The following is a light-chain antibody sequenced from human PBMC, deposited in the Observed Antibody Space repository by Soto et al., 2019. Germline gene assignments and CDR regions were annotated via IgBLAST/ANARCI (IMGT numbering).Light chain of an antibody. CDR1: SSDVGGYNY. J-gene: IGLJ3*02. Sequence: QSALTQPASVSGSPGQSITISCTGTSSDVGGYNYVSWYQQHPGKAPKLMIYEVSNRPSGVSNRFSGSTSGTTASLTISGLRAEDEADYYCSSYTSSSTRVFGGGTKVTVL. CDR3: SSYTSSSTRV. V-gene: IGLV2-14*01. CDR2: EVS.